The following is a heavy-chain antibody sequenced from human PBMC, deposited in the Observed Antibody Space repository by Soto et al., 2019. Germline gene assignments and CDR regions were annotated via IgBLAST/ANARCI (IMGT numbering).Heavy chain of an antibody. CDR2: IGTGGDT. CDR3: ARTMGLSSSSWTTYGMDV. J-gene: IGHJ6*02. Sequence: GGSLRLSCAASGFAFSSYVLHWVRRAPGKGPEWVSAIGTGGDTYYADSVMGRFTISRDNAKKSLYLQMNSLIAEDMAVYYCARTMGLSSSSWTTYGMDVWGQGTTVTVSS. D-gene: IGHD6-13*01. V-gene: IGHV3-13*01. CDR1: GFAFSSYV.